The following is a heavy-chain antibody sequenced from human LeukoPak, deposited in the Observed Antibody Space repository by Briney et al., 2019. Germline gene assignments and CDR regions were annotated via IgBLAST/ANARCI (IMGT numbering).Heavy chain of an antibody. CDR2: VTNDGGRT. V-gene: IGHV3-64*02. CDR3: AELGITMIGGV. J-gene: IGHJ6*04. Sequence: GGSLRLSCAASGFTFSYYSMHWVRQTPGKGLEYVSAVTNDGGRTFYADSVKARFTISRDNSKNTLFLQMGSLRAEDTAVYYCAELGITMIGGVWGKGTTVTISS. D-gene: IGHD3-10*02. CDR1: GFTFSYYS.